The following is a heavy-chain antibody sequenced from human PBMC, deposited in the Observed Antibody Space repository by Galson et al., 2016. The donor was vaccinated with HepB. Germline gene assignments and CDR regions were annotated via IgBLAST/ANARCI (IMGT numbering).Heavy chain of an antibody. D-gene: IGHD1-26*01. J-gene: IGHJ1*01. CDR2: ISWNSGSI. CDR1: GFIFKDYA. Sequence: SLRLSCAASGFIFKDYAMHWVRQAPGKGLEWVSSISWNSGSIGYADSVKGRFTISRDNAKNSLYPQMNSLSAEDTAFYYCAQDKASMSVGATNFQHWGQGTLVTVSS. CDR3: AQDKASMSVGATNFQH. V-gene: IGHV3-9*01.